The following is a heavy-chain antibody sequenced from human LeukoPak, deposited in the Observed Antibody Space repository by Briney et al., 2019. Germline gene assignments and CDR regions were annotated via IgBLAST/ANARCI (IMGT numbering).Heavy chain of an antibody. CDR2: IYYSGST. CDR1: GGSISSYY. V-gene: IGHV4-59*01. CDR3: ARDRGHPFGVVRGGGWFDP. D-gene: IGHD3-3*01. Sequence: MPSETLSLTCTVSGGSISSYYWSWIRQPPGKGLEWIGYIYYSGSTNYNPSLKSRVTVSVDTSKNQFSLKLSSVTAADTAVYYCARDRGHPFGVVRGGGWFDPWGQGTLVTVSS. J-gene: IGHJ5*02.